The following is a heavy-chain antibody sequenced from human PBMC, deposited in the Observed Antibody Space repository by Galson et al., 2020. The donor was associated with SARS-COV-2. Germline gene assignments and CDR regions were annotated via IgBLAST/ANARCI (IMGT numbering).Heavy chain of an antibody. Sequence: SETLSLTCAVSGGSISSSNWWSWVSHHPGKGLEWIGEIYHSGSTNYNTSRKSRVTISVDKSKNQFPLKLCSVTAADTAVYYCAGSSSAPGSFPSGWFDPWGQGTLVTGSS. J-gene: IGHJ5*02. V-gene: IGHV4-4*02. CDR3: AGSSSAPGSFPSGWFDP. CDR1: GGSISSSNW. D-gene: IGHD6-13*01. CDR2: IYHSGST.